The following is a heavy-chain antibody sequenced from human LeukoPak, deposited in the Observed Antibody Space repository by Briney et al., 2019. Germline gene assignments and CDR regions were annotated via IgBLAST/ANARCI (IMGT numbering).Heavy chain of an antibody. J-gene: IGHJ6*03. V-gene: IGHV3-30*04. D-gene: IGHD6-13*01. CDR1: GFTFSSYA. CDR2: ISYDGSNK. Sequence: GRSLRLSCAASGFTFSSYAMHWVRQAPGKGLEWVAVISYDGSNKYYADSVKGRFTISRGNSKNTLYLEMNSLRAEDTAVYYCARSGGYSSSWYFGDYYYYMDVWGKGTTVTVSS. CDR3: ARSGGYSSSWYFGDYYYYMDV.